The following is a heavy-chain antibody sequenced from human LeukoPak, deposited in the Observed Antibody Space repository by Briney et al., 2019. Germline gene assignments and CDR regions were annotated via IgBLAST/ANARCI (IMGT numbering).Heavy chain of an antibody. D-gene: IGHD3-22*01. J-gene: IGHJ5*02. V-gene: IGHV1-2*06. CDR1: GYTFTGYY. CDR2: INPNSGGT. CDR3: AREGGPYDSSGYFNWFDP. Sequence: ASVKVSCKASGYTFTGYYMHWVRQAPGQGLEWMGRINPNSGGTNYAQKFQGRVTMTRDTSISTAYMELSSLRSEDTAVYYCAREGGPYDSSGYFNWFDPWGQGTLVTVSS.